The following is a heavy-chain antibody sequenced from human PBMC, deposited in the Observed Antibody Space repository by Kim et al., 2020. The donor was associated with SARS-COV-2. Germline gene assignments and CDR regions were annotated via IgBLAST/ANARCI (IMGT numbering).Heavy chain of an antibody. CDR1: GFTFSSYA. D-gene: IGHD1-26*01. CDR2: ISYDGSNK. J-gene: IGHJ3*02. Sequence: GGSLRLSCAASGFTFSSYAMHWVRQAPGKGLEWVAVISYDGSNKYYADSVKGRFTISRDNSKNTLYLQMNSLRAEDTAVYYCARDGSPTQVGDTFPSAFDIWGQGTMVTVSS. V-gene: IGHV3-30-3*01. CDR3: ARDGSPTQVGDTFPSAFDI.